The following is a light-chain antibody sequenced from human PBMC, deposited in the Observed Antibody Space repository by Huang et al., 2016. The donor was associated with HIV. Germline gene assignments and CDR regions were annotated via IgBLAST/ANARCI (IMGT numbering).Light chain of an antibody. J-gene: IGKJ4*01. Sequence: EIVLTQSPGTLSLSPGERATLSCRASQSVDTSYLAWYQQKPGQAPRLLIYSASSRATDIPDRCSCSGSGTDFTLTISRLEPEDFAVYYCQQYVTFHPKLTFGGGTKVEMK. CDR2: SAS. V-gene: IGKV3-20*01. CDR3: QQYVTFHPKLT. CDR1: QSVDTSY.